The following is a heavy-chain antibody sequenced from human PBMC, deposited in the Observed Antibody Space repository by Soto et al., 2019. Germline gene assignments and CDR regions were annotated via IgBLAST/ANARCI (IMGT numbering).Heavy chain of an antibody. Sequence: QITLKESGPTLVKPTQTLTLTCTFSGFSLNTRAVGVGWIRQAPGKALEWLAIINWNDDERYSPSLKDRLTITKDTSKNHVVLTMTNIGPVDTATYYCAHRHDLGGFDIWGQGTAVTVSS. CDR2: INWNDDE. CDR3: AHRHDLGGFDI. D-gene: IGHD2-15*01. J-gene: IGHJ3*02. V-gene: IGHV2-5*01. CDR1: GFSLNTRAVG.